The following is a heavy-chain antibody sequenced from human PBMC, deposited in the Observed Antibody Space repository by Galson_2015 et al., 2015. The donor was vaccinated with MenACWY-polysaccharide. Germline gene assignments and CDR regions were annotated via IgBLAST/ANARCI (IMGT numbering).Heavy chain of an antibody. CDR2: IIPIAGMA. CDR3: ARVTCDGGPCYFGY. Sequence: SVKVSCKASGGTFSSYAIGWVRQAPGQGLEWMGRIIPIAGMANYAQKFQGRVTITADTSTSTAYMELSSLTSEDTAVYYCARVTCDGGPCYFGYRGQGTLLIVSS. J-gene: IGHJ4*02. CDR1: GGTFSSYA. V-gene: IGHV1-69*04. D-gene: IGHD2-21*01.